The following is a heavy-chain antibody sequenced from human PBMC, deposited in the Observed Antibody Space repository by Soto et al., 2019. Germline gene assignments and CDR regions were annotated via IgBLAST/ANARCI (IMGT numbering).Heavy chain of an antibody. D-gene: IGHD2-2*01. Sequence: EVQLLESGGGLVQPGGSLRLSCAASGFTFSSYAMSWVRQAPGKGLEWVSAISGSGGSTYYADSVKGRFTISRDNSKNTLYLQMNSLRDEDTAVYYCAKVCRRDVYCSSTSCYRFYYYFDYWGQGTLVTVSS. CDR2: ISGSGGST. CDR3: AKVCRRDVYCSSTSCYRFYYYFDY. J-gene: IGHJ4*02. V-gene: IGHV3-23*01. CDR1: GFTFSSYA.